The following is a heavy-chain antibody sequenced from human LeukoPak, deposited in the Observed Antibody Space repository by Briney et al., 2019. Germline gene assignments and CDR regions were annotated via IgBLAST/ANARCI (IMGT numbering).Heavy chain of an antibody. V-gene: IGHV1-18*01. CDR3: ARDPGYCSGGSCGQNYYYYGMDV. J-gene: IGHJ6*02. Sequence: ASVKVSCKASGGTFSSYAISWVRQAPGQGLEWMGWINPNSGGTNYAQKLQGRVTMTTDTSTSTAYMELRSLRSDDTAVYYCARDPGYCSGGSCGQNYYYYGMDVWGQGTTVTVSS. CDR1: GGTFSSYA. CDR2: INPNSGGT. D-gene: IGHD2-15*01.